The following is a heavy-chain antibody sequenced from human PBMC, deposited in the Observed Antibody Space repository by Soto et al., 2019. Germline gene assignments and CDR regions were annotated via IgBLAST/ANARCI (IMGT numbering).Heavy chain of an antibody. CDR1: GGSVSSGSYY. CDR2: IYYSGST. Sequence: SETLSLTCTVSGGSVSSGSYYWSWIRQPPGKGLEWIGYIYYSGSTNYNPSLKSRVTISVDTSKNQFSLKLSSVTAADTAVYYCARGSLSREPDYWGQGTLVTVSS. CDR3: ARGSLSREPDY. V-gene: IGHV4-61*01. J-gene: IGHJ4*02. D-gene: IGHD1-26*01.